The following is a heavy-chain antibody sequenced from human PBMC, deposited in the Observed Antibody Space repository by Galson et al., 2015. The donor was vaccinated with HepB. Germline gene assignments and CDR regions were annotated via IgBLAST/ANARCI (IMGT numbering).Heavy chain of an antibody. Sequence: SVKVSCKASGGTFSSYTISWVRQAPGQGLEWMGRIIPILGIANYAQKFQGRVTITADKSTSTAYMELSSLRSEDTAVYYCARGVRRDSSSWYGVGVYYFDYWGQGTLVTVSS. V-gene: IGHV1-69*02. J-gene: IGHJ4*02. D-gene: IGHD6-13*01. CDR1: GGTFSSYT. CDR2: IIPILGIA. CDR3: ARGVRRDSSSWYGVGVYYFDY.